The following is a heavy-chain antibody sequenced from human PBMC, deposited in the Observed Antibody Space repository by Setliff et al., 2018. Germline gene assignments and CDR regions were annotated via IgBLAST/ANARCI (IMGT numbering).Heavy chain of an antibody. J-gene: IGHJ4*02. V-gene: IGHV4-38-2*02. CDR3: ARSFARREKFLLDY. Sequence: SETLSLTCTVSGYSISSGYIWGWIRQPPGKGLGWIGEIIHSGSTNYNPSLKSRVTISMDTSKNQFSLKVSSVTAADTAVYYCARSFARREKFLLDYWGQGALVTVSS. CDR1: GYSISSGYI. CDR2: IIHSGST.